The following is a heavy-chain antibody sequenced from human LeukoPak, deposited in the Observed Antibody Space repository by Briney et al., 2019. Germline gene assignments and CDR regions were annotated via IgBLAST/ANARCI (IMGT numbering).Heavy chain of an antibody. CDR3: ARAPVSSGYYYANYYYYGMDV. D-gene: IGHD3-22*01. J-gene: IGHJ6*02. Sequence: ASVKVSCKASGGTFSSYAISWVRQAPGQGLEWMGWISAYNGNTNYAQKLQGRVTMTTDTSTSTAYMELRSLRSDDTAVYYCARAPVSSGYYYANYYYYGMDVWGQGTTVTVSS. CDR2: ISAYNGNT. V-gene: IGHV1-18*01. CDR1: GGTFSSYA.